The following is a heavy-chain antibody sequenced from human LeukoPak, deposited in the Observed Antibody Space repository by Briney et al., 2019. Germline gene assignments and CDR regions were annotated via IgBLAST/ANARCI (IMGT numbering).Heavy chain of an antibody. Sequence: SETLSLTCTVSGGSISSSAYYWGWIRQPPGKGLEWIGSIYYSGITYDNPSLKTRVIMSVDTSKNQFSLKLSSVTAADTAVYYCVRHTAMGSPLHCWGQGTLVTVSS. CDR1: GGSISSSAYY. J-gene: IGHJ4*02. CDR2: IYYSGIT. V-gene: IGHV4-39*01. D-gene: IGHD5-18*01. CDR3: VRHTAMGSPLHC.